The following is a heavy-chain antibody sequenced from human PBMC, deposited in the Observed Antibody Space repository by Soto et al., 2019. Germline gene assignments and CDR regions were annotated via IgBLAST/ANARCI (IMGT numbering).Heavy chain of an antibody. D-gene: IGHD1-7*01. J-gene: IGHJ5*02. V-gene: IGHV5-51*01. CDR3: ARLGRTGTTYASFDT. CDR1: GYSFTTHW. CDR2: IYPGDSDA. Sequence: EVQLVQSGAEVKKPGESLKISCKASGYSFTTHWIGWVRQMPGKGLEWMGIIYPGDSDARYSPSFQGQVTISDDKSISTAYLQWSSLKASDTAIYYCARLGRTGTTYASFDTWGQGTLVSVSS.